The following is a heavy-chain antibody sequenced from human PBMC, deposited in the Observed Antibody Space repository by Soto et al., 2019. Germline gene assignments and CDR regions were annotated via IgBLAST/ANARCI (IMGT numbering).Heavy chain of an antibody. D-gene: IGHD2-15*01. CDR1: GFTFSSYG. V-gene: IGHV3-23*01. Sequence: EVQLLESGGGLVQPGGSLRLSCAASGFTFSSYGMSWVRRAPGKGLEWVSEVSGSGGNTYYADSVKGRFTISRDNSKNTLYRQMNSLRAEDTALYYCAKRSRVAAATPEFDSWGQGTLVTVSS. CDR3: AKRSRVAAATPEFDS. J-gene: IGHJ4*02. CDR2: VSGSGGNT.